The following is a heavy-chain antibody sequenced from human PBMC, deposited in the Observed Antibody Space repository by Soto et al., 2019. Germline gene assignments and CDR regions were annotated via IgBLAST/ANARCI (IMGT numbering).Heavy chain of an antibody. D-gene: IGHD1-1*01. CDR1: GDSINNSHW. CDR3: ARGRQIVNWSFAP. CDR2: TYHSGTS. Sequence: PSETLSLTCAVSGDSINNSHWWSWVRQTPGKGLEWIGETYHSGTSNYNPSLKTRVTISIDKSKNQFSLKMNSVTAADTAVYCCARGRQIVNWSFAPWGQGTLVPVSS. J-gene: IGHJ5*02. V-gene: IGHV4-4*01.